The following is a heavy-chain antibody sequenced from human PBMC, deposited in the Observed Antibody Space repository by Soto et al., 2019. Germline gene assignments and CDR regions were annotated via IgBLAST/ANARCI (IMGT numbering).Heavy chain of an antibody. Sequence: QVQLVQSGAEVKKPGSSVKVSCKASGGTFSSCAISWVRQAPGQGLEWMGGINPIFGTANYAQKIQGRVTITADESTSTAYMELSSLRSEDTAVEYCAIERTRPQWELLFEFDYWGQGTLVTVSP. D-gene: IGHD1-26*01. CDR2: INPIFGTA. CDR3: AIERTRPQWELLFEFDY. V-gene: IGHV1-69*01. CDR1: GGTFSSCA. J-gene: IGHJ4*02.